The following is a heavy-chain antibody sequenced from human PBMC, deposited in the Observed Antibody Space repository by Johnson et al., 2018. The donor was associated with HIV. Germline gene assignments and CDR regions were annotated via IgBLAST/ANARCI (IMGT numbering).Heavy chain of an antibody. CDR3: TTRRQYYYDSSGYFYAFDI. CDR1: GFTFSNAW. Sequence: VQLVESGGGLVKPGVSLRLSCAASGFTFSNAWMSWVRQAPGKGLEWVGRIKSNTDGGTTDYAAPVKGRFTISRDDSKNMLSLQMNSLKIEDTAVYYCTTRRQYYYDSSGYFYAFDIWGQGTMVTVSS. CDR2: IKSNTDGGTT. J-gene: IGHJ3*02. D-gene: IGHD3-22*01. V-gene: IGHV3-15*01.